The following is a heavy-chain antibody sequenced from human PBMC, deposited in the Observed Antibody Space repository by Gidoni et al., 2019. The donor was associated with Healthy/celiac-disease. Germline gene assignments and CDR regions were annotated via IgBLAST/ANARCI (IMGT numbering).Heavy chain of an antibody. CDR2: TSYDGSNK. CDR3: ARDAPYCSGGSCPLDY. D-gene: IGHD2-15*01. Sequence: QVQLVESGGGVVQPGRSLRLSCSASGFTFSSSAMHWVRQAPGMGLWWVEVTSYDGSNKYYADSVKGRFTISRDNSKNTLYLQMNSLRAEDTAVYYCARDAPYCSGGSCPLDYWGQGTLVTVSS. V-gene: IGHV3-30-3*01. J-gene: IGHJ4*02. CDR1: GFTFSSSA.